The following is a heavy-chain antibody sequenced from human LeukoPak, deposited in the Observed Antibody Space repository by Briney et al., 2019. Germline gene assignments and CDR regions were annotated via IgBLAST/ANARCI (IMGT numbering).Heavy chain of an antibody. CDR3: ARGEYYYDSSGYDLNY. CDR1: GGSISSYY. D-gene: IGHD3-22*01. Sequence: SETLSLTCTVSGGSISSYYWSWIRQPAGKGLEWIGRIYTSGSTNYNPSLKSRVTMSVDTSKNQFSLKLSSVTAADTAAYYCARGEYYYDSSGYDLNYWGQGTLVTVSS. J-gene: IGHJ4*02. CDR2: IYTSGST. V-gene: IGHV4-4*07.